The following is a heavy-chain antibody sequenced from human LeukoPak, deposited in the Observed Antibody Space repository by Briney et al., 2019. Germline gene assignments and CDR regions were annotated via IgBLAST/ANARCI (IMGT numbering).Heavy chain of an antibody. CDR3: ARQYSSGWPYFDP. CDR2: IYYSGSA. V-gene: IGHV4-39*01. CDR1: GGSISSGGYY. Sequence: KPSETLSLTCTVSGGSISSGGYYWGWIRQPPGKGLEWLGSIYYSGSAYYNPSLKSRVTISVDTSKNQFSLKLTSVTAADAAVYYCARQYSSGWPYFDPWGQGTLVTVSS. J-gene: IGHJ5*02. D-gene: IGHD6-19*01.